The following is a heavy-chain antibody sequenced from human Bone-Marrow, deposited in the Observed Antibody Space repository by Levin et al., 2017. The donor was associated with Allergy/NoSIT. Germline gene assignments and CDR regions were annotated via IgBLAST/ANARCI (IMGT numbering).Heavy chain of an antibody. CDR3: VRDRAVAGGDFDY. D-gene: IGHD6-19*01. Sequence: GESLKISCKASGYSFITYYMHWVRQAPGQGLQWMGIINPSAGNTNYAQNFQGRVTMTRDTSTTTVYMELRSLTSDDTAVYFCVRDRAVAGGDFDYWGQGTLVTVSS. J-gene: IGHJ4*02. CDR1: GYSFITYY. CDR2: INPSAGNT. V-gene: IGHV1-46*01.